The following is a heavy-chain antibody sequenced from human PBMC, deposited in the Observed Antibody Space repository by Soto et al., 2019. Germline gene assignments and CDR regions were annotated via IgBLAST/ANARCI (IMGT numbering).Heavy chain of an antibody. Sequence: SETLSLTCTVSGGSISSSSYYWGWIRQPPGKGLEWIGTIYYSGSTYYNPSLKSRVTISVDTSKNQFSLKLSSVTAADTAVYYCSASCVGCGGFNYYGMDVWGQGTKVTVSS. V-gene: IGHV4-39*07. CDR1: GGSISSSSYY. CDR3: SASCVGCGGFNYYGMDV. J-gene: IGHJ6*02. D-gene: IGHD1-26*01. CDR2: IYYSGST.